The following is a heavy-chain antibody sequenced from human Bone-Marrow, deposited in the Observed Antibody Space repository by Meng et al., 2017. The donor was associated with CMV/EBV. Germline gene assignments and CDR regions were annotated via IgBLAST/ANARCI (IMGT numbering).Heavy chain of an antibody. CDR2: ISDDGSNK. CDR3: ARDERLLWFGELLSSFYYYYGMDV. CDR1: GFTFSRYV. V-gene: IGHV3-30*04. J-gene: IGHJ6*02. Sequence: GESLKISCAASGFTFSRYVMHWVRQAPGKGLEWVAVISDDGSNKYYADSVKGRFTISRDNSKNTLYLQMNSLRAEDTAVYYCARDERLLWFGELLSSFYYYYGMDVWGQGTTVTVSS. D-gene: IGHD3-10*01.